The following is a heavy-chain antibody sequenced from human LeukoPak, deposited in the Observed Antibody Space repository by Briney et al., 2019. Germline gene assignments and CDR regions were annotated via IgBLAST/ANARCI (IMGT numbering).Heavy chain of an antibody. D-gene: IGHD2-15*01. J-gene: IGHJ4*02. CDR3: AKGADIVVVVAALYNY. V-gene: IGHV3-23*01. CDR1: GFTFSSYA. Sequence: GGSLRLSCAASGFTFSSYAMSWVRQAPGKGLEWVSAISGSGGSTYYADSVKGRFTISRDNSKNTLYLQMNSLRAEDTAVYYCAKGADIVVVVAALYNYWGQGTLVTVSS. CDR2: ISGSGGST.